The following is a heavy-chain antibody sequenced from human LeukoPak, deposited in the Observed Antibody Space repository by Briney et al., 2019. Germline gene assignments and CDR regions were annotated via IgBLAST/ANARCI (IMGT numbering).Heavy chain of an antibody. CDR1: GGPISSSSYY. J-gene: IGHJ4*02. D-gene: IGHD6-25*01. V-gene: IGHV4-39*01. Sequence: SETLSLTCTVSGGPISSSSYYWGWIRQPPGKGLEWIGSIYYSGSTYYNPSLKSRVTISVDTSKNQFSLKLSSVTAADTAVYYCARQNPVRGPNYFDYWGQGTLVTVSS. CDR2: IYYSGST. CDR3: ARQNPVRGPNYFDY.